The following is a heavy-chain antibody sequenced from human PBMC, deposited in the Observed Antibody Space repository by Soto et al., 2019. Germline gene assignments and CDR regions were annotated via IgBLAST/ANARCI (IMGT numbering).Heavy chain of an antibody. CDR1: GAYISDFS. CDR2: ITVNGNT. V-gene: IGHV4-4*07. D-gene: IGHD1-7*01. CDR3: ARESGENWTYEAH. J-gene: IGHJ1*01. Sequence: QVQQLESGPGLVKPWDTLSLTCTVSGAYISDFSWSWIRQPAGKGLEWIGRITVNGNTQYNPSFRSRVTMSMDTARNQFSLNLQSAAAADTALYYCARESGENWTYEAHWGQGTLVTVSS.